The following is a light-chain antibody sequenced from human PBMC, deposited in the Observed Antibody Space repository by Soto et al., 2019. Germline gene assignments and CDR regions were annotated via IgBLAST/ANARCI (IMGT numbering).Light chain of an antibody. J-gene: IGLJ1*01. CDR3: QSYDSSLSEGV. V-gene: IGLV1-40*01. CDR1: SSNIGAGYD. Sequence: QSVLTQPPSVSGAPGQRITISCTGTSSNIGAGYDVPWYQQLPGTAPKLLIYVNINHPSGVPDRISGSKSGTSASLTITGLQAEEEADYYCQSYDSSLSEGVFGPGTKLTVL. CDR2: VNI.